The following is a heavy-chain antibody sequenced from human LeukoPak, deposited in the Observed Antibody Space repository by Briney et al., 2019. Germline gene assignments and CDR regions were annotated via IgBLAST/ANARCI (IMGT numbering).Heavy chain of an antibody. J-gene: IGHJ6*02. V-gene: IGHV3-11*01. D-gene: IGHD2/OR15-2a*01. CDR2: ISSSGDSL. CDR1: GFTFSDYY. CDR3: AREVVIVPDYFYYGLDV. Sequence: PGGSLRLSCAASGFTFSDYYMTWIRQAPGKGLEWVSFISSSGDSLYYADPVRGRFIISRDNAKNSLFLQMNSLRAEDTAVYYCAREVVIVPDYFYYGLDVWGQGTTVTVSS.